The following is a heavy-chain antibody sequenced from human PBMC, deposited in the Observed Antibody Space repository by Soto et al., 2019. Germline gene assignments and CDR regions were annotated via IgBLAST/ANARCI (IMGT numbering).Heavy chain of an antibody. J-gene: IGHJ5*02. Sequence: ASVKVSCKASGYTFTTSDINWVRQATGQGLEWMGWMNPNSGNTGYAQKFQGRVTMTRDTSISTAYMELSGLRSEDTAVYYCARGYYYDSSGYYYGPWGQGIPVTVAS. CDR2: MNPNSGNT. V-gene: IGHV1-8*01. CDR1: GYTFTTSD. D-gene: IGHD3-22*01. CDR3: ARGYYYDSSGYYYGP.